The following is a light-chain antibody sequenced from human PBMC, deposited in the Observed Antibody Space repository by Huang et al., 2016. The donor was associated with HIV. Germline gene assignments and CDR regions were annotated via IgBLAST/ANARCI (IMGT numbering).Light chain of an antibody. Sequence: DIVMTQSLLPLPVTPGEPAYISCRSSQSLLHGNGHNYLDWYLQKPGQSPQLLIYLSSYWACGVPDRFRGSGSGTDFILKISRVEAEDVGIYYCMQALQTPWTFGQGTKVEIK. CDR1: QSLLHGNGHNY. CDR3: MQALQTPWT. CDR2: LSS. J-gene: IGKJ1*01. V-gene: IGKV2-28*01.